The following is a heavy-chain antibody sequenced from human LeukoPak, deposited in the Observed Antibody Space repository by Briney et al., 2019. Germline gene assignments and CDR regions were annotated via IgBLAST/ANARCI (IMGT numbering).Heavy chain of an antibody. CDR3: AKESSGYYYDFDY. Sequence: GGSLRLSCAASGFTFSSYAMSWVRRAPGNGLDWVSTISGSGSTTYHADSVKGRFTISRDSSKNTLYLQMNSLRAEDTAVYYCAKESSGYYYDFDYWGQGTLVTVSS. CDR1: GFTFSSYA. CDR2: ISGSGSTT. V-gene: IGHV3-23*01. J-gene: IGHJ4*02. D-gene: IGHD3-22*01.